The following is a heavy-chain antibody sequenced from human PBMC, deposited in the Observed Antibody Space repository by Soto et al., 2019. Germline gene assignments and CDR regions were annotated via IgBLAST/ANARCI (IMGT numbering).Heavy chain of an antibody. V-gene: IGHV1-69*02. CDR1: GGTFSSYT. Sequence: QVQLVQSGAEVKKPGSSVKVSCKASGGTFSSYTISWVRQAPGQGLEWMGRIIPILGIANYAQKFQGRVTITADKSTSAAYMEPSSPRSEDRAVYYCARALDYCSGGSCYYRDEAFDIWGQGTMVTVSS. D-gene: IGHD2-15*01. CDR3: ARALDYCSGGSCYYRDEAFDI. CDR2: IIPILGIA. J-gene: IGHJ3*02.